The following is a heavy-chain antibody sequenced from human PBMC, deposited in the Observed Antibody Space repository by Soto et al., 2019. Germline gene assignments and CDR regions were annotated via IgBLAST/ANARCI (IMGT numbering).Heavy chain of an antibody. Sequence: ASVKVSCKASGYTFTGYYMHWVRQAPGQGLEWMGWINPNSGGTNYAQKFQGWVTMTRDTSISTAYMELSRLRSDDTAVYYCARAPSPHYYGSGTDLDYWGQGTLVTVSS. CDR3: ARAPSPHYYGSGTDLDY. J-gene: IGHJ4*02. D-gene: IGHD3-10*01. CDR1: GYTFTGYY. CDR2: INPNSGGT. V-gene: IGHV1-2*04.